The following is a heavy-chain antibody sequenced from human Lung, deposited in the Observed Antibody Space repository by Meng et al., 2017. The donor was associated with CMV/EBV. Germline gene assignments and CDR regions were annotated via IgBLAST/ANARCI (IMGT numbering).Heavy chain of an antibody. CDR2: ISAYNGNT. CDR3: AREMDCSSTSCYVLPNYYYYGMDV. Sequence: ASVKVSXKASGYTFTSYGISWVRQAPGQGLEWMGWISAYNGNTNYAQKLQGRVTMTTDTSTSTAYMELRSLRSDDTAVYYCAREMDCSSTSCYVLPNYYYYGMDVWGKGNXV. D-gene: IGHD2-2*01. V-gene: IGHV1-18*01. CDR1: GYTFTSYG. J-gene: IGHJ6*04.